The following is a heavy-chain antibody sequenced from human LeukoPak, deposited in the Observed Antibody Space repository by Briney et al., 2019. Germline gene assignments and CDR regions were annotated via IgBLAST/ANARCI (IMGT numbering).Heavy chain of an antibody. CDR2: ISAYNGNT. V-gene: IGHV1-18*01. D-gene: IGHD6-19*01. CDR1: GYTFTSYG. Sequence: ASVKVSCKASGYTFTSYGISWVRQAPGQGPEWMGWISAYNGNTNYAQKLQGRVTMTTDTSTSTAYMELRSLRSDDTDVYYCARVSGFGVAGPVDVWGQGTTVTVSS. CDR3: ARVSGFGVAGPVDV. J-gene: IGHJ6*02.